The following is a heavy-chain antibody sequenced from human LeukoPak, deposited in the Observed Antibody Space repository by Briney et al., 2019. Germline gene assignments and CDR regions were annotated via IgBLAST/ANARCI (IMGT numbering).Heavy chain of an antibody. CDR2: IIPIFGTA. J-gene: IGHJ4*02. CDR1: GGTFSSYA. V-gene: IGHV1-69*13. Sequence: SVKVSCKPSGGTFSSYAISWVRQAPGQGLEWMGGIIPIFGTANYAQKFQGRVTITADESTSTAYMELSSLRSEDTAVYYCARSWLVPAAFDYWGQGTLATVSS. D-gene: IGHD2-2*01. CDR3: ARSWLVPAAFDY.